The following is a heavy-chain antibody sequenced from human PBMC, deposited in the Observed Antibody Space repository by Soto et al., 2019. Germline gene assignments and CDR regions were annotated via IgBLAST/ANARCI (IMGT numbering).Heavy chain of an antibody. CDR3: ARSIVVVVAATQSAFDI. V-gene: IGHV5-51*01. Sequence: PVESLKISCKGSGYIFTSYWICCFLQMPVKVLEWMGIIYPGDSDTRYSPSFQGQVTISADKSISTAYLQWSSLKASDTAMYYCARSIVVVVAATQSAFDIWGQGTMVTVSS. J-gene: IGHJ3*02. CDR1: GYIFTSYW. D-gene: IGHD2-15*01. CDR2: IYPGDSDT.